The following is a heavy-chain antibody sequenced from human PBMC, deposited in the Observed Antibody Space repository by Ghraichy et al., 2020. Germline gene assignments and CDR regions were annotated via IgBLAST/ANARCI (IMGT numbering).Heavy chain of an antibody. CDR2: IKQDGSEK. CDR3: ARDSVFAYYYDSSGPYYFDY. Sequence: GGSLRLSCAASGFTFSSYWMSWVRQAPGKGLEWVANIKQDGSEKYYVDSVKGRFTISRDNAKNSLYLQMNSLRAEDTAVYYCARDSVFAYYYDSSGPYYFDYWGQGTLVTVSS. J-gene: IGHJ4*02. D-gene: IGHD3-22*01. V-gene: IGHV3-7*01. CDR1: GFTFSSYW.